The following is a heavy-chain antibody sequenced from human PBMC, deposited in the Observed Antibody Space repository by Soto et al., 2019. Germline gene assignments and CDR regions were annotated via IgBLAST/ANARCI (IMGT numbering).Heavy chain of an antibody. V-gene: IGHV4-59*01. CDR1: GGFISNYY. D-gene: IGHD5-18*01. CDR3: ARDHPHSYGVYYIDY. Sequence: TSETLSLTCTVSGGFISNYYWNWIRQSPGKGLEWIGYIYSSGSTHYNPSLQNRVTISIDTSKNQVSLKVNSVTAADTAVYYCARDHPHSYGVYYIDYWGQETPVTVSS. CDR2: IYSSGST. J-gene: IGHJ4*02.